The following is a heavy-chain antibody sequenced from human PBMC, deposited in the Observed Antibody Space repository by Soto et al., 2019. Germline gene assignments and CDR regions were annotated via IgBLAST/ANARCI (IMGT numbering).Heavy chain of an antibody. Sequence: SETLSLTCTVSGGSISSSSYYWGWIRQPPGKGLEWIGSIYYSGSTYYNPSLKSRVTISVDTSKNQFSLKLSSVTAADTAVYYCATSLLLRYFDWFYFDYWGQGTLVTVSS. CDR2: IYYSGST. CDR1: GGSISSSSYY. V-gene: IGHV4-39*01. D-gene: IGHD3-9*01. J-gene: IGHJ4*02. CDR3: ATSLLLRYFDWFYFDY.